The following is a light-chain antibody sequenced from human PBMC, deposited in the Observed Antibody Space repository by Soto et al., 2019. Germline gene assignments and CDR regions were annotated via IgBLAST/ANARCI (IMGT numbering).Light chain of an antibody. Sequence: EIVLTQSPGTLSLSPGERATLSCRASQSVSSSYLAWYQQKPGQAPRLLIYGASSRATGIPDRFSGSGSGTDFTLTISRLEPEDSAVYYCQQYANSPFTFGPGTKVDIK. CDR1: QSVSSSY. V-gene: IGKV3-20*01. J-gene: IGKJ3*01. CDR3: QQYANSPFT. CDR2: GAS.